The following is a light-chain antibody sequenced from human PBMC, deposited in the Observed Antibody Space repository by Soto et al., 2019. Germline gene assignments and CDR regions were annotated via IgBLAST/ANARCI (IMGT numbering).Light chain of an antibody. CDR1: QSVSSGH. Sequence: DIVMTQSPGILSLSPGERASLSCRASQSVSSGHLAWYQQKPGQAPRLLIYGASSRATGIPDRFSGSGSGTDFTLTISRLEPEDYAVYYCQQYGHSLWTFGQGAKVDIK. V-gene: IGKV3-20*01. CDR3: QQYGHSLWT. J-gene: IGKJ1*01. CDR2: GAS.